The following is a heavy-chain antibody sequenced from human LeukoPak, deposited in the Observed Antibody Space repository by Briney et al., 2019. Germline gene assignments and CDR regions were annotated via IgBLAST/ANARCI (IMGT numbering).Heavy chain of an antibody. CDR3: ARGYSYGYDY. CDR2: ISSSGTIT. Sequence: SGGSLRLPCAASGFIFSDYEMNWVRQAPGKGLEWTSYISSSGTITHYADSTKGRVTISRDNTRNTLYLHMSSLRADDTAIYFCARGYSYGYDYWGLGTRVTVSS. J-gene: IGHJ4*02. CDR1: GFIFSDYE. D-gene: IGHD5-18*01. V-gene: IGHV3-48*03.